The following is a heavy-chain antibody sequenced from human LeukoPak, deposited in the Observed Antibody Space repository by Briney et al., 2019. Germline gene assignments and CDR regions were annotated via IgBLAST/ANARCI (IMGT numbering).Heavy chain of an antibody. J-gene: IGHJ6*02. V-gene: IGHV4-59*01. CDR1: GGSISSYY. D-gene: IGHD3-10*01. Sequence: SETLSLTCTVSGGSISSYYWSWIRQPPGKGLEWIGYIHYSGSANYNPSLKSRVTISVDTSKNQFSLKLSSVTAADTAVYYCARADRYYGSGSYYSLYYYAMDVWGQGTTVTVSS. CDR3: ARADRYYGSGSYYSLYYYAMDV. CDR2: IHYSGSA.